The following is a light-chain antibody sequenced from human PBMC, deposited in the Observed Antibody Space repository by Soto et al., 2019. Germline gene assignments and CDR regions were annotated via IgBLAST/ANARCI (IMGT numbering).Light chain of an antibody. V-gene: IGKV1-5*01. CDR2: DAS. J-gene: IGKJ1*01. CDR3: QRYKNIART. Sequence: DIKMTQTPSTLSASVGDRVTITRRASQSIDTWLAWYQQKPGKAPNLLIYDASTLESGVPSRFSGGGSGTEFTLTISSLQPDDFATYCCQRYKNIARTFGQGTKVDIK. CDR1: QSIDTW.